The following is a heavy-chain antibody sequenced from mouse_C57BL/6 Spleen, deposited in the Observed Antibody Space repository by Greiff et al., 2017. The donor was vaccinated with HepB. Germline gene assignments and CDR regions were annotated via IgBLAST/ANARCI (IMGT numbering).Heavy chain of an antibody. CDR2: ISGGGGNT. D-gene: IGHD2-4*01. Sequence: EVQVVESGGGLVKPGGSLKLSCAASGFTFSSYTMSWVRQTPEKRLEWVATISGGGGNTYYPDSVKGRFTISRDNAKNTLYLQMSSLRSEDTALYYCARLYYDYPYYFDYWGQGTTLTVSS. CDR1: GFTFSSYT. V-gene: IGHV5-9*01. CDR3: ARLYYDYPYYFDY. J-gene: IGHJ2*01.